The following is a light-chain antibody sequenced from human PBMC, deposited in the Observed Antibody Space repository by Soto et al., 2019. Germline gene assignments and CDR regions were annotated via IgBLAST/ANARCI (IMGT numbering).Light chain of an antibody. CDR3: QQYSSIPYT. CDR1: QSVLQSSNNKNY. V-gene: IGKV4-1*01. Sequence: DIVMTQSPDSLAVSLGERATIKCKSSQSVLQSSNNKNYLAWFQKKPGQPPKLLFFWASTRDSGVPDRFSGSGSGTDFTLTIGSVQAEDVAVYYCQQYSSIPYTFGQGTNLEIK. CDR2: WAS. J-gene: IGKJ2*01.